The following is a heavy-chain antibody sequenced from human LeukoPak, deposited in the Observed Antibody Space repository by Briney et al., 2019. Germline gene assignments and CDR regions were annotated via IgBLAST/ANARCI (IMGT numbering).Heavy chain of an antibody. Sequence: ASETLSLTCTVSGGSISSYYGTWIRQPPGKGLEWIGYLDYSGSTNYNPSLKSRVTISVDTSKNQFSLKVSSVTAADTALYFCARGEMTTIEDAFDVWGQGTMVTVSS. V-gene: IGHV4-59*01. D-gene: IGHD5-24*01. J-gene: IGHJ3*01. CDR1: GGSISSYY. CDR2: LDYSGST. CDR3: ARGEMTTIEDAFDV.